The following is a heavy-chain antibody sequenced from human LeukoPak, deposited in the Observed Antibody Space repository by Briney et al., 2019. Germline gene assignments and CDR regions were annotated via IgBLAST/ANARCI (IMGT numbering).Heavy chain of an antibody. J-gene: IGHJ5*02. V-gene: IGHV1-2*02. CDR3: ARQAYSSSWSTDP. D-gene: IGHD6-13*01. CDR1: GYTFTDYY. CDR2: IDPNTGGT. Sequence: ASVKVSCKASGYTFTDYYIHWVRQAPGQGLEWMGWIDPNTGGTNYAQKFQGRVTMTRDTSISTAYMELSRLRSDDTAVYYCARQAYSSSWSTDPWGQGTLVTVSS.